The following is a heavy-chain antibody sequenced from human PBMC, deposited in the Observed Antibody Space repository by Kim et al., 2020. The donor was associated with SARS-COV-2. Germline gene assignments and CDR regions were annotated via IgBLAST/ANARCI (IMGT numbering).Heavy chain of an antibody. Sequence: TIYAQKFQGRVTMTEDTSTDAAYMELSSLRSEDTAVYYCATLAAIWTLDYWGQGTLVTVSS. J-gene: IGHJ4*02. D-gene: IGHD2-2*02. V-gene: IGHV1-24*01. CDR2: T. CDR3: ATLAAIWTLDY.